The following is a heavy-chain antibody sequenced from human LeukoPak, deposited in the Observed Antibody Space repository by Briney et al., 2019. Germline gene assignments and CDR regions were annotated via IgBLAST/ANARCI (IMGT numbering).Heavy chain of an antibody. V-gene: IGHV1-69*13. CDR2: VIPIFGTA. CDR1: GGTFSSYA. J-gene: IGHJ6*02. D-gene: IGHD3-10*01. CDR3: ASPLLSYYYYGMDV. Sequence: SVKVSCKASGGTFSSYAISWVRQAPGQGLEWMGGVIPIFGTANYAQKFQGRVTITADESTSTAYMELSSLRSEDTAVYYCASPLLSYYYYGMDVWGQGTTVTVSS.